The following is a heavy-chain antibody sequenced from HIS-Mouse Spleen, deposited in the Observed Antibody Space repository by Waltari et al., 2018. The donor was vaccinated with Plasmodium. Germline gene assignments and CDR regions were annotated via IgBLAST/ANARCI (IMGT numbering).Heavy chain of an antibody. CDR2: TNPNSGGK. V-gene: IGHV1-2*02. CDR3: ARVLGYKAAAGTFVEYFQH. Sequence: QVQLVQSGAEVKKPGASVKVSCKASGYTFTGYYMHWVRQAPGQGLEWMGWTNPNSGGKNEAQKCQGRVTMTREQSISTAYMGLSRLRSDDTAVYYCARVLGYKAAAGTFVEYFQHWGQGTLVTASS. J-gene: IGHJ1*01. CDR1: GYTFTGYY. D-gene: IGHD6-13*01.